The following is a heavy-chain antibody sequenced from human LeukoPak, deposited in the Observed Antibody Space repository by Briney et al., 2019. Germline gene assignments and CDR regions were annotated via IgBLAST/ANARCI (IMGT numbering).Heavy chain of an antibody. Sequence: GGSLRLSCAASGFTFSSAWMTWVRQAPGKGLEWVSGITGRGENTYYADSVKGRFTISRDNSKNTLYLQMNSLRAEDAAIYYCARDRRLASFDYGGQGTLVTVSS. CDR1: GFTFSSAW. J-gene: IGHJ4*02. CDR2: ITGRGENT. V-gene: IGHV3-23*01. D-gene: IGHD6-25*01. CDR3: ARDRRLASFDY.